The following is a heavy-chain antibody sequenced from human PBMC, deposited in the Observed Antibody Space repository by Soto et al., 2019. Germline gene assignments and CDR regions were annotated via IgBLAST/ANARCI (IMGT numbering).Heavy chain of an antibody. CDR1: GGSISSYY. V-gene: IGHV4-59*01. CDR2: INYSGTT. J-gene: IGHJ4*02. Sequence: SETLSLTCTVSGGSISSYYWGWIRQPPGKGLEWIGYINYSGTTDYNPSLKSRVTISVDTSRNQFFLELTSVTAADTAVYYCARESKWSGYFDYWGQGPLVTVSS. D-gene: IGHD3-3*01. CDR3: ARESKWSGYFDY.